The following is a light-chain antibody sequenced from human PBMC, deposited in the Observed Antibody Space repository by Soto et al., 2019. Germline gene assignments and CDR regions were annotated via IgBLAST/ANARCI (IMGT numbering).Light chain of an antibody. Sequence: QSVLTQPPSVSEAPRQRVTISCSGSSSNIGNNAVNWYQQLPGKAPKLLIYYDDLLPSGVSDRFSGSKSGTSASLAISGLQSEDESDYYCAAWDASLNGRVFGPGTKVTVL. V-gene: IGLV1-36*01. J-gene: IGLJ1*01. CDR2: YDD. CDR1: SSNIGNNA. CDR3: AAWDASLNGRV.